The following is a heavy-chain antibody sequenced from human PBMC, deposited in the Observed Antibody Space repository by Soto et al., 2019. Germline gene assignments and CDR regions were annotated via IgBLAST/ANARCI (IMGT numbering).Heavy chain of an antibody. V-gene: IGHV4-59*01. CDR3: ARARITIFGVVTYYYGMDV. J-gene: IGHJ6*02. D-gene: IGHD3-3*01. CDR2: IYYSGST. CDR1: DGSISSYY. Sequence: SETLSLTCTVSDGSISSYYWSWIRQPPGKGLEWIGYIYYSGSTNYNPSLKSRVTISVDTSKNQFSLKLSSVTAADTAVYYCARARITIFGVVTYYYGMDVWGQGPTVTVSS.